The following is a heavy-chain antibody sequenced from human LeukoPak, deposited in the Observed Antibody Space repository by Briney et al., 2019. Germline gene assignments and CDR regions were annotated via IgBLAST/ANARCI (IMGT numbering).Heavy chain of an antibody. CDR2: ISYDGSNK. D-gene: IGHD3-3*01. CDR3: AKQVDYDFWSGYGIGFDI. J-gene: IGHJ3*02. V-gene: IGHV3-30*18. CDR1: GFTFSNYG. Sequence: GRSLRLSCAASGFTFSNYGMHWVRQAPGKGLDWVALISYDGSNKYYADSVKGRLTISRDNSKNTMFLQMSSLRAEDTAVYYCAKQVDYDFWSGYGIGFDIWGQGTRVTVSS.